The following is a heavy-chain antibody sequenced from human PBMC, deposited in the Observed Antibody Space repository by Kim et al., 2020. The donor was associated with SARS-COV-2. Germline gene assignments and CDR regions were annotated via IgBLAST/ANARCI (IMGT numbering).Heavy chain of an antibody. Sequence: GGSLRLSCAASGFTFSSYEMNWVRQAPGKGLEWVSYISSSGSTIYYADSVKGRFTISRDNAKNSLYLQMNSLRAEDTAVYYCARERGSGYYYWFDPWGQGTLVTVS. CDR3: ARERGSGYYYWFDP. D-gene: IGHD3-22*01. J-gene: IGHJ5*02. V-gene: IGHV3-48*03. CDR1: GFTFSSYE. CDR2: ISSSGSTI.